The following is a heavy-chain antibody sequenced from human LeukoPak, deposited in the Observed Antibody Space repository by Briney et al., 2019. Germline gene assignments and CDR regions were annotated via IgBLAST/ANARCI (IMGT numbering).Heavy chain of an antibody. D-gene: IGHD4-17*01. CDR3: ARGNDYGDYFDY. J-gene: IGHJ4*02. CDR2: INPNSGGT. V-gene: IGHV1-2*02. Sequence: ASVKVSCKASGYTFTGYYMHWVPQAPGQGLEWMGWINPNSGGTNYAQKFQGRVAMTRDTSISTAYMELSRLRSDDTAVYYCARGNDYGDYFDYWGQGTLVTVSS. CDR1: GYTFTGYY.